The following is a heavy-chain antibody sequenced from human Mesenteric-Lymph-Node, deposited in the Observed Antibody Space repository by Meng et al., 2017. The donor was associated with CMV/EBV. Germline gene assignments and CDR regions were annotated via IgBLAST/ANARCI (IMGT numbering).Heavy chain of an antibody. V-gene: IGHV1-18*01. D-gene: IGHD5-12*01. J-gene: IGHJ5*02. Sequence: SVKVSCKASGHTFTIYGITWVRQAPGQGLEWMGWISPYNGNTNYAQKVQSRVTMTTDTSTNTAYMELRSLRSDDTALYYCAKNAETHSGYDAWGQGTLVTVSS. CDR1: GHTFTIYG. CDR2: ISPYNGNT. CDR3: AKNAETHSGYDA.